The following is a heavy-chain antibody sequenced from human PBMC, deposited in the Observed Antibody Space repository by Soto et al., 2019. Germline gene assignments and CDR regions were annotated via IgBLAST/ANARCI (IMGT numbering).Heavy chain of an antibody. CDR2: IYYSGST. Sequence: QLQLQESGPGLLKPSETLSLTCTVSCCSIRSSSYYWGWIRQPPVKGLEWIGSIYYSGSTYYNSSIKSRVTISVDTSNNMCSLKLSSVTAADTAVYYCARRSSNSGPYGWGKGPLVTVSS. V-gene: IGHV4-39*01. CDR1: CCSIRSSSYY. D-gene: IGHD1-26*01. CDR3: ARRSSNSGPYG. J-gene: IGHJ4*02.